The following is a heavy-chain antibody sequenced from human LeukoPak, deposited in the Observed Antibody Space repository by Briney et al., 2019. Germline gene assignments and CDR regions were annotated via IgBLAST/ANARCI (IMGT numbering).Heavy chain of an antibody. CDR2: ISYDGSNK. CDR1: GFTFSSYA. D-gene: IGHD2-2*01. Sequence: GGSLRLSCAASGFTFSSYAMHWVRQAPGKGLEWVAVISYDGSNKYYADSVKGRFTISRDNSKNTLYLQMNSLRAEDTAVYYCARDLSRPLPWPPSWFDPWGQGTPVTVSS. V-gene: IGHV3-30-3*01. CDR3: ARDLSRPLPWPPSWFDP. J-gene: IGHJ5*02.